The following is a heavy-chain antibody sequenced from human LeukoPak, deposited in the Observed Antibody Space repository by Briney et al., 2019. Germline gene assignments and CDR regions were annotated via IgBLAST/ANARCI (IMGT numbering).Heavy chain of an antibody. D-gene: IGHD2-15*01. Sequence: ASVKVSCKASGGTFSSYAISWVRQAPGQGLEWMGGIIPIFGTANYAQKFQGRVTITADESTSTAYMELRSLRTDDTAVYYCARPHRAYCSGGSCQNYDAFDIWGQGTMVTVSS. V-gene: IGHV1-69*13. J-gene: IGHJ3*02. CDR3: ARPHRAYCSGGSCQNYDAFDI. CDR2: IIPIFGTA. CDR1: GGTFSSYA.